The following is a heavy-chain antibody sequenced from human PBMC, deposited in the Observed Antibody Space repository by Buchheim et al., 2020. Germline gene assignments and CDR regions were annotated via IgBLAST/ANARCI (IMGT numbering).Heavy chain of an antibody. CDR2: ISSSSSYI. J-gene: IGHJ5*02. Sequence: EVQLVESGGGLVKPGGSLRLSCAASGFTFSSYIMNWVRQAPGKGLEWVSSISSSSSYIYYADSVKGRFTISRDNAKNSLYLQMNSLRAEDTAVYYCARAPTYYYDSSGYYTGSEWFDPWGQGTL. D-gene: IGHD3-22*01. CDR3: ARAPTYYYDSSGYYTGSEWFDP. CDR1: GFTFSSYI. V-gene: IGHV3-21*01.